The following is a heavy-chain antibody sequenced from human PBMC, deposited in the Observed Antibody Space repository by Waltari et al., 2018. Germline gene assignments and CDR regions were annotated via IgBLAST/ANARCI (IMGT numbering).Heavy chain of an antibody. Sequence: QLQLQQSGPGLVKPSESLSLTSAVSGDYMCSTCWWSWVRQSPGKGLEWIGQVHLSGRTNYNPSLASRVTISIDTSNNQFSLKMPSPTAADTAMYYCARDRGRGIYLDSWGQGTLVTVSP. CDR3: ARDRGRGIYLDS. CDR1: GDYMCSTCW. D-gene: IGHD2-15*01. V-gene: IGHV4-4*02. J-gene: IGHJ4*02. CDR2: VHLSGRT.